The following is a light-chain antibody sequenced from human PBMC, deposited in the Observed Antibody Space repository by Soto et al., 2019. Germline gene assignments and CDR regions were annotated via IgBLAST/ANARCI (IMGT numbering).Light chain of an antibody. CDR3: CSYAGGRSPYV. CDR2: EVS. J-gene: IGLJ1*01. CDR1: TSDFGSYDL. Sequence: QSVLTQHAPVSGSAGQSITISRTGTTSDFGSYDLVSWYQQHPGKPPKIMIYEVSKRPSGDSNRFSGSKSGNTASLTISGLQAEDEADYYRCSYAGGRSPYVFGTGTKVTVL. V-gene: IGLV2-23*02.